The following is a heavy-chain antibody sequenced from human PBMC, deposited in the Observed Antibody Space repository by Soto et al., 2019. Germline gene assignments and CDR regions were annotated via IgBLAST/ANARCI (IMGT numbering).Heavy chain of an antibody. J-gene: IGHJ5*02. CDR3: ARDRDSSGWYVRGVDP. D-gene: IGHD6-19*01. CDR2: ISSSSSYT. V-gene: IGHV3-11*06. Sequence: PGGSLRLSCAASGFTFSDYYMSWIRQAPGKGLEWVSYISSSSSYTNYADSVKGRFTISRDNAKNSLYLQMNSLRAEDTAVYYCARDRDSSGWYVRGVDPWGQGTLVTVSS. CDR1: GFTFSDYY.